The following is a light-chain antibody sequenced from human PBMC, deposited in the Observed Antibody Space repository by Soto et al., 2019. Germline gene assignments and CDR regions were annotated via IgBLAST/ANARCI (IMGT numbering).Light chain of an antibody. CDR3: AVWDDSLKGPV. Sequence: QSVLTQPPSVSAASGQKVTISCSGSNSNVGENYVSWYQQLPGTAPKLLIHTNDRRPSEVPDRFSGSKSGTSASLAISGLQSEDAADYYCAVWDDSLKGPVFGTGTKLTVL. CDR1: NSNVGENY. J-gene: IGLJ1*01. V-gene: IGLV1-44*01. CDR2: TND.